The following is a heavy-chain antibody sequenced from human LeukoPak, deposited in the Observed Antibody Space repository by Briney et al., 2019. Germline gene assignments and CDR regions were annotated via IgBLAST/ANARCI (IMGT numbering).Heavy chain of an antibody. D-gene: IGHD2-15*01. CDR1: GGSISSGSYY. J-gene: IGHJ5*02. Sequence: SQTLSLTCTVSGGSISSGSYYWSWIRQPAGKGLEWIGRIYTSGSTNYNPSLKSRVTISHTSKNQFSLKLNSVTAADTAVYYCARVDGSCSGGSCPSGNWFDPWGQGTLVTVSS. V-gene: IGHV4-61*02. CDR2: IYTSGST. CDR3: ARVDGSCSGGSCPSGNWFDP.